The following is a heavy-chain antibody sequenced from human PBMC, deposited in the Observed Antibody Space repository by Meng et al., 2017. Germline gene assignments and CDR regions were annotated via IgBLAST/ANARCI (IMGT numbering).Heavy chain of an antibody. CDR3: ASNDYRVDY. D-gene: IGHD4-11*01. CDR1: GFTFDDYA. V-gene: IGHV3-9*01. Sequence: GGSLRLSCAASGFTFDDYAMHWVRQAPGKGLEWVSGISWNSGSIGYADSVKGRFTISRDNAKNSLYLQMNSLRAEDTAVYYCASNDYRVDYWGQGTLVTVSS. J-gene: IGHJ4*02. CDR2: ISWNSGSI.